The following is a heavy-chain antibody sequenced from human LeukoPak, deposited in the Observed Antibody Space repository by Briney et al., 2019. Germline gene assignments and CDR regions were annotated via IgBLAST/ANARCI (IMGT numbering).Heavy chain of an antibody. D-gene: IGHD4-17*01. V-gene: IGHV1-24*01. CDR2: FDPEDGET. CDR3: ATDRIYGDYSFDY. CDR1: GYTPIELS. J-gene: IGHJ4*02. Sequence: ASVTVSCKVSGYTPIELSMHWVRQAPGKGLEWMGGFDPEDGETIYAQKFQGRVTMTEDTSTDTAYMELSSLRSEDTALYYCATDRIYGDYSFDYWGQGTLVTVSS.